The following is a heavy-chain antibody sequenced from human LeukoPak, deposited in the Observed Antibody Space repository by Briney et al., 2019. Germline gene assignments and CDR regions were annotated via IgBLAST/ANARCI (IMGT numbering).Heavy chain of an antibody. CDR2: IKSDGSST. CDR1: GFTFSNYW. D-gene: IGHD2-21*02. CDR3: SRDSLSSCGGDCYSGLGV. V-gene: IGHV3-74*01. Sequence: GGSLRLSCAASGFTFSNYWMHWVRQAPGEALMWVSRIKSDGSSTTYVDSVKGRFTISRDNAKNTLYLQMNSLRAEDTAVYYCSRDSLSSCGGDCYSGLGVWGQGTTVTVSS. J-gene: IGHJ6*02.